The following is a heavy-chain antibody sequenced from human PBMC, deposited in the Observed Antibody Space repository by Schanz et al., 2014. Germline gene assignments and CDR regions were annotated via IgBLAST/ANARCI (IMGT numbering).Heavy chain of an antibody. V-gene: IGHV4-34*01. CDR2: IGHSGNT. CDR1: GGSLSGYF. Sequence: QVQLQQWGAGLLKPSETLSLTCAVYGGSLSGYFWSWIRQPPGKGLEWIGDIGHSGNTKDNPSLKSRVTMSVETSKTQFSLNLSSVTAADTAVYYCARDGDFDYWGQGTLVTVSS. CDR3: ARDGDFDY. J-gene: IGHJ4*02.